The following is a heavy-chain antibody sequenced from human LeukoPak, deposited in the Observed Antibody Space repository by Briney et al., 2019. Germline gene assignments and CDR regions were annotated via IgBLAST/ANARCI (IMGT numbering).Heavy chain of an antibody. V-gene: IGHV1-69*04. Sequence: ASVKVSCKASGGTFSSYAISWVRQAPGQGLEWMGRIIPILGIANYAQKFQGRVTITADKSTSTAYMELSSLRSEDTAVYYCARSATGGFFDSWGQGTLVTVSS. CDR3: ARSATGGFFDS. CDR1: GGTFSSYA. D-gene: IGHD2-15*01. CDR2: IIPILGIA. J-gene: IGHJ4*02.